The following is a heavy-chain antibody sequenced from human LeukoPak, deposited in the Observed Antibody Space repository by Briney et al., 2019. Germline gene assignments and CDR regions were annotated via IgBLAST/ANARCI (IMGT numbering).Heavy chain of an antibody. Sequence: GGSLRLSCAASGFTFSNYAMSWVRQAPGKGLEWVSAISGSGGSTYYADSVKGRFTISRDNSKNTLYLQMNSLRAEDTAVYYCAKDLNMRATVTGEFDYWGQGTLVTVSS. V-gene: IGHV3-23*01. D-gene: IGHD4-4*01. CDR2: ISGSGGST. J-gene: IGHJ4*02. CDR3: AKDLNMRATVTGEFDY. CDR1: GFTFSNYA.